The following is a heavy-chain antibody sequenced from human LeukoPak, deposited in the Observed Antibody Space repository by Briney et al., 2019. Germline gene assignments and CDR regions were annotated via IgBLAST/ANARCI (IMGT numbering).Heavy chain of an antibody. CDR2: IIPIFGTA. D-gene: IGHD4-11*01. J-gene: IGHJ5*02. CDR3: AREVWEDSNSPNWFDP. Sequence: ASVKVSCKASGYTFTSYGISWVRQAPGQGLEWMGRIIPIFGTANYAQKFQGRVTITTDESTSTAYMELSSLRSEDTAVYYCAREVWEDSNSPNWFDPWGQGTLVTVSS. CDR1: GYTFTSYG. V-gene: IGHV1-69*05.